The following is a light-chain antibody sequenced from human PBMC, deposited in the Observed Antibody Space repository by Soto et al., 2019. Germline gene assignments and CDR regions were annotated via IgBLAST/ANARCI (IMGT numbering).Light chain of an antibody. CDR2: DAT. CDR1: QSVSGW. Sequence: DIQMTQSPSTLSASVGDTVTVTCRASQSVSGWLAWYQQKPGEAPKLLIYDATKRASGIPVRFTGSGSGTDFILTISNIEAEDVAIYYCQQRKKWPPITFGQGTRLEI. V-gene: IGKV1-5*01. J-gene: IGKJ5*01. CDR3: QQRKKWPPIT.